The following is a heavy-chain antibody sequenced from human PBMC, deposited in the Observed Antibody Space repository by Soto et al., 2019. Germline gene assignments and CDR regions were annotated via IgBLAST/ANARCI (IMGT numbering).Heavy chain of an antibody. D-gene: IGHD2-15*01. CDR2: IYYSGST. Sequence: QLQLQESGPGLVKPSETLSLTCTVSGGSISSSSYYWGWIRQPPGKGLEWIGSIYYSGSTYYNPSVKSRGTISVDTSKNQFSLKLRSVTAADTAVYYCARHTPEISHSDHWGQGTLVTVSS. V-gene: IGHV4-39*01. J-gene: IGHJ4*02. CDR1: GGSISSSSYY. CDR3: ARHTPEISHSDH.